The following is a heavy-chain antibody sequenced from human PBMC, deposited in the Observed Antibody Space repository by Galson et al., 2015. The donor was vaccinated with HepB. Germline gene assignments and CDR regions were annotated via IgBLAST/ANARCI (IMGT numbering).Heavy chain of an antibody. CDR3: ARDPTGDRYPWTNWFDP. V-gene: IGHV7-4-1*02. D-gene: IGHD7-27*01. CDR2: INTNTGNP. CDR1: GYTFTSYA. J-gene: IGHJ5*02. Sequence: SVKVSCKASGYTFTSYAMNWVRQAPGQGLEWMGWINTNTGNPTYAQGFTGRFVFSLDTSVSTAYLQISSLKAEDTAVYYCARDPTGDRYPWTNWFDPWGQGTLVTVSS.